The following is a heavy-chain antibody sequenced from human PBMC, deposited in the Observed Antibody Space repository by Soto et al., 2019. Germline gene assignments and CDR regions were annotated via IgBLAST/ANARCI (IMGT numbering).Heavy chain of an antibody. CDR1: GYSFASHW. V-gene: IGHV5-51*01. Sequence: GESLKISCEGSGYSFASHWVAWVRQMPEKGLEWIGTIYPGDSDTKYSSAFRGHVTISADTSVSTAYLQWRSLEATDSAIYYCARYSGSYWHYLDFWGQGTLVTVSS. CDR3: ARYSGSYWHYLDF. D-gene: IGHD1-26*01. CDR2: IYPGDSDT. J-gene: IGHJ4*02.